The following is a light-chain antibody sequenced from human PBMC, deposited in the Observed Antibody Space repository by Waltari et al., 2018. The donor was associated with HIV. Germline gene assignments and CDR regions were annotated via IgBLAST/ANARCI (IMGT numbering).Light chain of an antibody. V-gene: IGKV3-11*01. CDR3: QQRSNLPLT. CDR1: QSVSSY. J-gene: IGKJ4*01. CDR2: DVP. Sequence: EIVLTQSPATLSLSPGERATLSCRASQSVSSYLAWYKHKPGQAPRLLIYDVPKRATGIPARFSGSGSGADFTLTISSLEPEDFAVYYCQQRSNLPLTFGGGTKVEIK.